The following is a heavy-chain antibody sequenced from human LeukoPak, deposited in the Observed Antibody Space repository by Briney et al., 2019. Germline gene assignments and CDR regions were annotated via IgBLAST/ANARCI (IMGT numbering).Heavy chain of an antibody. CDR2: VYSIGST. CDR3: ARGWGYFDY. J-gene: IGHJ4*02. V-gene: IGHV4-59*01. D-gene: IGHD7-27*01. CDR1: GGSISSYY. Sequence: SETLSLTCTVSGGSISSYYWSWIRQPPGKGLEWIGYVYSIGSTNYNPSLKGRVTISVDTSNNQFSLKLSSVTAADTAVYYCARGWGYFDYWGQGTLVTVSS.